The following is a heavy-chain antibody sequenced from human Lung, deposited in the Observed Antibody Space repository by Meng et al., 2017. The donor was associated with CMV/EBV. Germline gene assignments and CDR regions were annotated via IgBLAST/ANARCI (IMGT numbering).Heavy chain of an antibody. D-gene: IGHD6-19*01. Sequence: ASXXVSXKASGYTFTSYDINWVRQATGQGLEWMGWMNPNSGNTGYAQKFQGRVTITADKSTSTAYMELSSLRSEDTAVYYCARARSSGWYLAYYFDYWGQGTLVTVSS. V-gene: IGHV1-8*01. CDR1: GYTFTSYD. CDR3: ARARSSGWYLAYYFDY. CDR2: MNPNSGNT. J-gene: IGHJ4*02.